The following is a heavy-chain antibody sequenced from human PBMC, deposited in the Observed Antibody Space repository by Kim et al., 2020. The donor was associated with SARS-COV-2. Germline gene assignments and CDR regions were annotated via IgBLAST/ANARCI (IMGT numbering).Heavy chain of an antibody. V-gene: IGHV3-48*03. CDR3: ARGAPPGGGIFDY. CDR2: ISSSGSTI. Sequence: GGSLRLSCAASGFIFSSYEMNWVRQAPGKGLEWVSYISSSGSTIYYADSVKGRFTISRDNAKNSLYLQMNSLRGEDTAIYYCARGAPPGGGIFDYWGQGTLVTVSS. CDR1: GFIFSSYE. J-gene: IGHJ4*02. D-gene: IGHD3-16*01.